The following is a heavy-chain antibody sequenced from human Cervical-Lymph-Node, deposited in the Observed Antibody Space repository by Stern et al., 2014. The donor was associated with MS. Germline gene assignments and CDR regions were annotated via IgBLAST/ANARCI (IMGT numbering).Heavy chain of an antibody. D-gene: IGHD3-16*01. CDR2: IYYSGST. J-gene: IGHJ3*02. CDR1: GGSLSSSY. CDR3: ARFWVDGAFDI. Sequence: QVQPQQSGPGLVKPSETLSLTCTVSGGSLSSSYWSWIRQPPGKGLEWIGYIYYSGSTNYNPSLKSRVTISVDTSKNQFSLKLSSVTAADTAVYYCARFWVDGAFDIWGQGTMVTVSS. V-gene: IGHV4-59*01.